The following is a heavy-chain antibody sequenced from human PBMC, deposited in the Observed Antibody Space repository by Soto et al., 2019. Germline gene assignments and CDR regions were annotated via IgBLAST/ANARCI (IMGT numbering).Heavy chain of an antibody. CDR3: AKDRTSIFWSAYFDS. D-gene: IGHD3-3*01. J-gene: IGHJ4*02. CDR1: GFTFSSYA. Sequence: QVQLVESGGGVVQPGRSLRLSCAASGFTFSSYAMHWVRQAPGKGLEWVAVISYDGNDESYTDSVKGRFTISRATSKNTLYLQINSLRPEDTDVYYCAKDRTSIFWSAYFDSWGQGTLIAVSS. V-gene: IGHV3-30-3*01. CDR2: ISYDGNDE.